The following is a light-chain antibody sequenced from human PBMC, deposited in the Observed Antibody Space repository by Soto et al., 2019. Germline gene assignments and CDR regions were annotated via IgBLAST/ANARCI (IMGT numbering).Light chain of an antibody. CDR2: KAS. CDR3: QQYNTYWT. CDR1: QSISNW. Sequence: DIHLTQSPSTLSASVGDRVTITCRASQSISNWLAWYQQKPGKAPKLLIYKASILESGVPSRFNGSGSGTEFTLTISSLQPADFASYYCQQYNTYWTFGQGTKVDIK. V-gene: IGKV1-5*03. J-gene: IGKJ1*01.